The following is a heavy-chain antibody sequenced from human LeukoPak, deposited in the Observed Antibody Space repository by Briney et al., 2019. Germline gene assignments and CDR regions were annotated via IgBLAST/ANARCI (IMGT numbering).Heavy chain of an antibody. CDR2: ISGSSSYI. CDR3: ARDSYGSGSFDI. Sequence: GGSLRLSCEASGFTFSSYSMNWVRQAPGKGLGWVSSISGSSSYIYYADSVKGRFTISRDNAKSSLYLHMNSLRAEDTAVYYCARDSYGSGSFDIWGQGTMVTVSS. V-gene: IGHV3-21*01. D-gene: IGHD3-10*01. CDR1: GFTFSSYS. J-gene: IGHJ3*02.